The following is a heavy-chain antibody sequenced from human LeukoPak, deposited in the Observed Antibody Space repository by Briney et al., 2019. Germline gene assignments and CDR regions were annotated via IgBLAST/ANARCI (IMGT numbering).Heavy chain of an antibody. CDR1: GFTFSSYG. J-gene: IGHJ5*02. Sequence: PGGSLRLSCAASGFTFSSYGMHWVRQAPGKGLEWVAVISYDGSNKYYADSVKGRFTISRDNSKNTLYLQMNSLRAEDTAVYYCAKDRILATIVATIPWFDPWGQGTLVTVSS. CDR2: ISYDGSNK. D-gene: IGHD5-12*01. CDR3: AKDRILATIVATIPWFDP. V-gene: IGHV3-30*18.